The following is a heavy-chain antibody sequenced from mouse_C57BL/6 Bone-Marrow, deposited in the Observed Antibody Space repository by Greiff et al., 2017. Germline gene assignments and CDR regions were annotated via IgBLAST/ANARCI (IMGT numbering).Heavy chain of an antibody. D-gene: IGHD3-2*02. CDR3: ARQLRPSYAMDY. CDR2: IYPGSGST. CDR1: GYTFTSYW. V-gene: IGHV1-55*01. J-gene: IGHJ4*01. Sequence: QVQLQQSGAELVKPGASVKMSCKASGYTFTSYWITWVKQRPGQGLEWIGDIYPGSGSTNYNEKFKSKATLTVDTSSSTAYMQLSSLTSEDSAVYYCARQLRPSYAMDYWGQGTSVTVSS.